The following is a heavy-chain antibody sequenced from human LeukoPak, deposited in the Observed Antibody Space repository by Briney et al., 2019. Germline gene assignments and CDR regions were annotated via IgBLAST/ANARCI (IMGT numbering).Heavy chain of an antibody. V-gene: IGHV3-20*04. D-gene: IGHD3-10*01. CDR1: GFTFDDYG. CDR3: ARSHYGSGSYYTSFDY. J-gene: IGHJ4*02. CDR2: INWNGGST. Sequence: GGSLRLSCAASGFTFDDYGMGWVRQAPGKGLEWVSGINWNGGSTGYADSVKGRFTISRDNAKNSLYLQMNSLRAEDTALYYCARSHYGSGSYYTSFDYWGQGTLVTVSS.